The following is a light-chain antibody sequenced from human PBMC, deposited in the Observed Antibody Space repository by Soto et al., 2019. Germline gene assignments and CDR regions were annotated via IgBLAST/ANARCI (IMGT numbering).Light chain of an antibody. CDR1: QSISSS. V-gene: IGKV1-5*03. CDR2: KAS. CDR3: QQYNGNWT. Sequence: DIQMTKSPSTLSASVGDRVTITCRASQSISSSLAWYQQKPVTAPNLLLYKASTLQSGVPSRFSGNGSGTEFALTISSLQPDDSATYYCQQYNGNWTLGQVTNVE. J-gene: IGKJ1*01.